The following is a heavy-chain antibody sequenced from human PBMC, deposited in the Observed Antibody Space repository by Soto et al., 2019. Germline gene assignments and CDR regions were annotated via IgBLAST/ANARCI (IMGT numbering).Heavy chain of an antibody. J-gene: IGHJ5*01. CDR3: ARRKFYVPDFDP. D-gene: IGHD3-16*01. CDR1: RDTFNTYW. V-gene: IGHV5-51*01. Sequence: GESLKISCKASRDTFNTYWIGWVRQMPGKGPEWLGIIYPNDLDTVYNPSLQGRVTISVDKSIGTAYLQWSSLRASDTAIYYCARRKFYVPDFDPWGQGTM. CDR2: IYPNDLDT.